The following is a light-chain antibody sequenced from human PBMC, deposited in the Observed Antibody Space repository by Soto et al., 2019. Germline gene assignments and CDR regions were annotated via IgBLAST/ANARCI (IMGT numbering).Light chain of an antibody. CDR2: GAS. J-gene: IGKJ2*01. V-gene: IGKV3-15*01. Sequence: EIVMTQSPATLSVSPGERATLSCRASQSINSNFAWYQQKPGQAPRLLIYGASTRATGIPARFSGSGSGTEFTLTISSLQSEDFVVYYCLQYNNWPYTFGQGTKLEIK. CDR1: QSINSN. CDR3: LQYNNWPYT.